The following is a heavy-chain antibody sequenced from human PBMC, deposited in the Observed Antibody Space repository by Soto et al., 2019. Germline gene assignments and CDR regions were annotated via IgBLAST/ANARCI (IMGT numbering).Heavy chain of an antibody. J-gene: IGHJ6*02. Sequence: QVPLVQSGAEVKKPGSSVKVSCKASGGTFSSYTISWVRQAPGQGLERMGRIIPILGIANYAQKFQGRVTITADKSTSTAYMELSSLRSEDTAVYYCARGRAQTTVTTLAYYYGMDVWGQGTTVTVSS. V-gene: IGHV1-69*02. CDR3: ARGRAQTTVTTLAYYYGMDV. CDR2: IIPILGIA. D-gene: IGHD4-17*01. CDR1: GGTFSSYT.